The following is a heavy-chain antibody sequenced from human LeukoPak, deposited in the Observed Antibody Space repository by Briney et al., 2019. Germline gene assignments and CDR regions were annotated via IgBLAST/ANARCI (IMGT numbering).Heavy chain of an antibody. CDR3: ASSTYYYDSSGTRHWYFDL. V-gene: IGHV3-48*01. CDR2: ISISSTTI. D-gene: IGHD3-22*01. J-gene: IGHJ2*01. CDR1: GFTFSSYN. Sequence: PGGSLRLSCAASGFTFSSYNMNWVRQAPGKGLEWVSYISISSTTIYYADSVTGRFTISRDNGKNSLSLQMNSLRAEDTAVYYCASSTYYYDSSGTRHWYFDLWGRGTLVTVSS.